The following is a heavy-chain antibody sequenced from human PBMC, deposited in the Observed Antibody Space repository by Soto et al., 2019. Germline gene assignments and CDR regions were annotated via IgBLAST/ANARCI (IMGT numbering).Heavy chain of an antibody. CDR1: GFTFSTYA. Sequence: GGSLRLSCSASGFTFSTYALHWVRQAPGKGLEYVSAISRAGDRTFYADSVKGRFTISRDNSKGTLYLQMNSLRVEDTAAYYCAKSPEWPNSYFDYWGREPWSPSPQ. CDR3: AKSPEWPNSYFDY. CDR2: ISRAGDRT. D-gene: IGHD3-3*01. J-gene: IGHJ4*02. V-gene: IGHV3-64D*06.